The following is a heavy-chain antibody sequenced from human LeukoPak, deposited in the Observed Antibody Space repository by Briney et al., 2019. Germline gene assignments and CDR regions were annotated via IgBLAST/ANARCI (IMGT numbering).Heavy chain of an antibody. CDR2: SGNRARGSTT. J-gene: IGHJ4*02. CDR3: ASHSYGYLTGPY. Sequence: TGGSLRLSCAASGFIFSDHHMDWVREAPGKGLEWIGRSGNRARGSTTEYAASVKGRFTISRDDSKNSLSLHMNSLNTEDTAVYYCASHSYGYLTGPYWGQGTLVTVSS. V-gene: IGHV3-72*01. D-gene: IGHD5-18*01. CDR1: GFIFSDHH.